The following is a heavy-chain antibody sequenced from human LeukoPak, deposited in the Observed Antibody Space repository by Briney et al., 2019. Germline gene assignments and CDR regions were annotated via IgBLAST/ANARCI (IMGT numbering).Heavy chain of an antibody. Sequence: SETLSLTRAVYGGSFSGYYWSWIRQPPGKGLEWSGEINHSGSTKHNPSLQCRVTISVETSKNQTSRMLSSATSSPPALHYLPRDSRFLEWFIMDYFTYWSEARLVTAPS. V-gene: IGHV4-34*03. CDR3: PRDSRFLEWFIMDYFTY. D-gene: IGHD3-3*01. J-gene: IGHJ4*02. CDR1: GGSFSGYY. CDR2: INHSGST.